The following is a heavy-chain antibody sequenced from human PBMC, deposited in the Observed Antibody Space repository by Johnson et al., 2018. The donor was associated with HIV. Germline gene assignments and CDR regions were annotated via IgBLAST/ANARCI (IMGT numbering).Heavy chain of an antibody. Sequence: VQLVESGGGVVQPGRSLRLSCAASGFTFDDYAMHWVRQAPGKGLEWVSGISWNSGSIGHADSVKGRFTISRDNAKNSLHLQMSSLRAEDTALYYCAKGATRYKTDGSKHDGAFDVWGQGTMVTVSP. D-gene: IGHD1-26*01. CDR3: AKGATRYKTDGSKHDGAFDV. J-gene: IGHJ3*01. CDR1: GFTFDDYA. V-gene: IGHV3-9*01. CDR2: ISWNSGSI.